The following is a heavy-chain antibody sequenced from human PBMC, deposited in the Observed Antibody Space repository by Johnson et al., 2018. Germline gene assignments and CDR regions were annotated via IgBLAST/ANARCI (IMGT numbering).Heavy chain of an antibody. V-gene: IGHV3-30*18. CDR3: AKDPGGGENGDYYYYGMDV. D-gene: IGHD3-16*01. CDR1: GFTFSSYG. CDR2: ISYDGSNN. J-gene: IGHJ6*02. Sequence: QVQLVESGGGVVQPGRSLRLSCAASGFTFSSYGMHWVRQAPGKGLEWVAVISYDGSNNYYADSVKGRFTISRANSKNTLYLQMNSLRAEDTAVYYCAKDPGGGENGDYYYYGMDVWGQGTTVTVSS.